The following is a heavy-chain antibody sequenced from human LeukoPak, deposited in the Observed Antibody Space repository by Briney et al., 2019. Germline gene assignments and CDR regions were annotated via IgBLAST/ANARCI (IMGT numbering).Heavy chain of an antibody. CDR1: GGSISSYY. V-gene: IGHV4-59*08. J-gene: IGHJ2*01. D-gene: IGHD6-19*01. CDR2: IYYSGST. Sequence: PSETLSLTCTVSGGSISSYYWSWIRQPPGKGLEWIGYIYYSGSTNYNPSLKSRVTISVDTSKNQFSLKLSSVTAADTAVYYCARQWLVLRYFDLWGRGTLVTVSS. CDR3: ARQWLVLRYFDL.